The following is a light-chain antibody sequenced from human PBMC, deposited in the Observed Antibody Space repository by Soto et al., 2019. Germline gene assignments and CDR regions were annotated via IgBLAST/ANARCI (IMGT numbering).Light chain of an antibody. CDR3: HQYDSYPYT. CDR2: KAS. J-gene: IGKJ2*01. Sequence: DIQMSQSPSTLSASVGDRVTITCRASQSISSWVAWYQQKPGKAPNLLVYKASTLESGVPSRFSGSGSGTEFTLTISSLQPDDFATYYCHQYDSYPYTFGQGTKLEIK. CDR1: QSISSW. V-gene: IGKV1-5*03.